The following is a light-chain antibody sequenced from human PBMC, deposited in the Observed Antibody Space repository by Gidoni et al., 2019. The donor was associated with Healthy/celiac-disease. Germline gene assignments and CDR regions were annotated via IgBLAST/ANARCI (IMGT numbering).Light chain of an antibody. V-gene: IGKV1-6*02. CDR1: QGIRND. CDR2: AAS. J-gene: IGKJ1*01. CDR3: LQNYNYPWT. Sequence: AIQMTQSPSSLSASVGDRVTITCRASQGIRNDLGWYQQKPGKYLKLLIYAASSLQSGVPSRFSGSGSGTDFTLTISSLQPEDFATYYCLQNYNYPWTFGQGTKVEI.